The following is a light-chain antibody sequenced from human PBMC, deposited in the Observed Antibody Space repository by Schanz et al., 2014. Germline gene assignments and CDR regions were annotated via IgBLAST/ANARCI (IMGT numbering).Light chain of an antibody. CDR1: ESITNW. V-gene: IGKV1-5*01. Sequence: DIQMTQSPSTLSASVGDRVTITCRARESITNWLAWYQQKPGKPPKFLIYDVSSLESGVPSRFSGSGFGTEFTLTISSLQPDDFATYFCQQYKKGYTFGQGTKLEIK. J-gene: IGKJ2*01. CDR2: DVS. CDR3: QQYKKGYT.